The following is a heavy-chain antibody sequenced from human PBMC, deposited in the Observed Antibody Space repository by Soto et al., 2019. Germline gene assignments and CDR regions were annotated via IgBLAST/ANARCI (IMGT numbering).Heavy chain of an antibody. D-gene: IGHD2-2*01. CDR3: AREPAYYYYYMDV. CDR1: GFTFSDHY. V-gene: IGHV3-72*01. Sequence: EVQLVESGGGLVQPGGSLRLSCAASGFTFSDHYMDWVRQAPGKGLEWVGRTRNKANSYTTEYAASVKGRLTISRDDSKNSLYLQMNSLKTEDTAVYYCAREPAYYYYYMDVWGKGTTVTVSS. J-gene: IGHJ6*03. CDR2: TRNKANSYTT.